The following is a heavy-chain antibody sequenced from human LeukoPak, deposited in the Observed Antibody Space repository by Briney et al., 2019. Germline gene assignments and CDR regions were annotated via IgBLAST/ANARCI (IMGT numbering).Heavy chain of an antibody. CDR1: GGSISSYY. CDR2: IYYSGST. J-gene: IGHJ4*02. V-gene: IGHV4-59*01. D-gene: IGHD3-10*01. Sequence: SETLSLTCTVSGGSISSYYWSWIRQPPGKGLEWIGYIYYSGSTNYNPSLKSRVTISVDTSKNQFSLKLSSVTAADTAVYYCARSSMVRGVITDYWGQGTLVTVSS. CDR3: ARSSMVRGVITDY.